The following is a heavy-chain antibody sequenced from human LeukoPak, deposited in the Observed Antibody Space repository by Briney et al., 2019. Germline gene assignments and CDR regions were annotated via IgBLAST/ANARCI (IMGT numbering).Heavy chain of an antibody. CDR1: GGSISSSSYC. Sequence: SETLSLTCTVSGGSISSSSYCWGWVRQPPGKGLKWIGYIYTSGITNYNPSLKSRVTISVDTSKNQFSLKLSSVTAADTAVYYCARQGGYSSPFSVWGEGTTVTVSS. J-gene: IGHJ6*04. CDR3: ARQGGYSSPFSV. CDR2: IYTSGIT. V-gene: IGHV4-61*05. D-gene: IGHD6-19*01.